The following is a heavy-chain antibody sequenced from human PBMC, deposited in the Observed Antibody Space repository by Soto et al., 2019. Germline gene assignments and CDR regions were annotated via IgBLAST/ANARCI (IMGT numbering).Heavy chain of an antibody. CDR3: ARDSTYDYVWGSYAPGGWFDP. J-gene: IGHJ5*02. CDR1: GYTFTSYA. V-gene: IGHV1-3*01. D-gene: IGHD3-16*01. CDR2: INAGNGNT. Sequence: ASVKVSCKASGYTFTSYAMHWVRQAPGQRLEWMGWINAGNGNTKYSQKFQGRVTITRDTSASTAYMELSSLRSEDTAVYYCARDSTYDYVWGSYAPGGWFDPWGQGTLVTV.